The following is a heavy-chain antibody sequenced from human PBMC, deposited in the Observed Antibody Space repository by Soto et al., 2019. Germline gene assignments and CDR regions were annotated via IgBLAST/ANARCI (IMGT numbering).Heavy chain of an antibody. CDR2: INHFGSP. V-gene: IGHV4-34*01. D-gene: IGHD3-3*01. CDR3: ASLNGGRFLDKGDY. J-gene: IGHJ4*02. CDR1: NGSFMGYY. Sequence: QVQLHQWGAALLKPSETLCLTCGVYNGSFMGYYWTWVRQPPGKGLEWIGEINHFGSPNYNPSLKSRVAISIDTSRQQFSLSLSSLTAADTAVYYCASLNGGRFLDKGDYWGQGILVTVSS.